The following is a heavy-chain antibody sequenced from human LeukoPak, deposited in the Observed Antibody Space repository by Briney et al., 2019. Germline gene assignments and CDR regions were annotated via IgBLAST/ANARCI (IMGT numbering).Heavy chain of an antibody. Sequence: GGSLRLSCAASGFTFSTYWMSWVRQAPGKGLEWVANIKQDGSDKFYADSMKGRFTISRDNAKNSVYLQMDSLRVEDTAVYYCARDAYGSGSSTVYYFDYWGQGTLVTVSS. CDR1: GFTFSTYW. V-gene: IGHV3-7*01. D-gene: IGHD3-10*01. CDR3: ARDAYGSGSSTVYYFDY. CDR2: IKQDGSDK. J-gene: IGHJ4*02.